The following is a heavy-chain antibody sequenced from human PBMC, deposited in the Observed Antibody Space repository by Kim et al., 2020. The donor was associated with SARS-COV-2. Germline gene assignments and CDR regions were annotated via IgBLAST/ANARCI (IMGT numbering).Heavy chain of an antibody. Sequence: TKYADSVKSRFTISRDNSKNTLYLQMNSLRDEDTAVYYCARGWRFGELNGWGQRTLVTVSS. D-gene: IGHD3-10*01. CDR3: ARGWRFGELNG. V-gene: IGHV3-53*01. CDR2: T. J-gene: IGHJ4*02.